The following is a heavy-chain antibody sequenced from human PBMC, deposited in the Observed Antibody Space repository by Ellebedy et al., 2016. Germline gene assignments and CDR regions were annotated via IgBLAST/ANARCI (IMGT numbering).Heavy chain of an antibody. CDR3: ARGDRYCSSTSCYHYYYYYMDV. V-gene: IGHV3-74*01. D-gene: IGHD2-2*01. Sequence: GESLKISXAASGFTFSSYWMHWVRQAPGKGLVWVSRINSDGSSTSYADSVKGRFTISRDNAKNTLYLQMNSLRAEDTAVYYCARGDRYCSSTSCYHYYYYYMDVWGKGTTVTVSS. CDR2: INSDGSST. CDR1: GFTFSSYW. J-gene: IGHJ6*03.